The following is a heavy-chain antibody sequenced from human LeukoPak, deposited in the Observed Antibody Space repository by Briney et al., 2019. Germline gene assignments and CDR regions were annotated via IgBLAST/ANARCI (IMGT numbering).Heavy chain of an antibody. D-gene: IGHD4/OR15-4a*01. CDR3: ARGLWWYYFDY. CDR1: GGSFSGYY. Sequence: SETLSLTCAVYGGSFSGYYWSWIRQPPGKGLEWIGEINHSGSTNYNPSLKSRVTISVDTSKNQFALKLSSVTAADTAVYYCARGLWWYYFDYWGRGTLVTVSS. CDR2: INHSGST. V-gene: IGHV4-34*01. J-gene: IGHJ4*02.